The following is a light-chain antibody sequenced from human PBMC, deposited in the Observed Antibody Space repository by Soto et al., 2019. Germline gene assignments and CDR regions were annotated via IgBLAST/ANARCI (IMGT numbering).Light chain of an antibody. J-gene: IGKJ2*01. Sequence: EIVLTQSPGTLSLSPGERATLSCRASQSVSSSYLAWYQQKPGQAPRLLIYGASSRATGIPDRFSGSGSGTDFTLTISILEPEDVAVYYYQQYGSSPPYTFGQGTKLEIK. V-gene: IGKV3-20*01. CDR2: GAS. CDR3: QQYGSSPPYT. CDR1: QSVSSSY.